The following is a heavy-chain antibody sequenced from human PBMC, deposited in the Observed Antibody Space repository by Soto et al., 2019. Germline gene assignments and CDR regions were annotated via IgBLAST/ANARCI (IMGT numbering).Heavy chain of an antibody. V-gene: IGHV3-23*01. Sequence: EVQLLESGGGLVQPGGSLRLSCAASGFTFSSYAMSWVRQAPGKGLEWVSAISGSGGSTYYADSVKGQFTISRDNSKNTLYLIMNSLRAEDTAVYCCALREMGCSGGSCYSLHYYYYYMFVLGKGTTVTVSS. CDR1: GFTFSSYA. CDR3: ALREMGCSGGSCYSLHYYYYYMFV. J-gene: IGHJ6*03. D-gene: IGHD2-15*01. CDR2: ISGSGGST.